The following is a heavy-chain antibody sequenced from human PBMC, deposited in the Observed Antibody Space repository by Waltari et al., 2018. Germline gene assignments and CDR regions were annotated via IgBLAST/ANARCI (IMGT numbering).Heavy chain of an antibody. CDR1: GYSFTSYW. CDR2: IYPGDSDT. V-gene: IGHV5-51*01. Sequence: EVQLVQSGAEVQKPGESLKISCKGSGYSFTSYWLAWVTQMPGKGLEWMGLIYPGDSDTRYSPSFQGQVTISADKSISTAYLQWSSLKASDTAMYYCARRGSGSYLWFDPWGQGTLVTVSS. CDR3: ARRGSGSYLWFDP. D-gene: IGHD1-26*01. J-gene: IGHJ5*02.